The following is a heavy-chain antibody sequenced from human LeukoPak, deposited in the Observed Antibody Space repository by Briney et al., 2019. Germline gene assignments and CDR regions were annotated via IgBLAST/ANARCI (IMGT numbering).Heavy chain of an antibody. D-gene: IGHD2-2*01. V-gene: IGHV1-69*05. J-gene: IGHJ5*02. CDR2: IIPIFGTA. CDR1: GGTFSSYA. Sequence: SVTVSCTASGGTFSSYAMSWVRQAPGQGLEWMGGIIPIFGTANYAQKFQGRVTITTDESTSTAYMELSSLRSKDTAVYYCAQGVVPAATVWFDPWGQGTLVTVSS. CDR3: AQGVVPAATVWFDP.